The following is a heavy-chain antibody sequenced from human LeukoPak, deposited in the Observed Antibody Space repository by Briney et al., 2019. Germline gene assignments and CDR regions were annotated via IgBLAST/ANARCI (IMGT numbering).Heavy chain of an antibody. D-gene: IGHD3-9*01. V-gene: IGHV4-61*02. Sequence: SQTLSLTCTVSGGSISSGSYYWSWIRQPAGKGLEWIGRIYTSGSTNYNPSLKSRVTISVDTSKNQFSLKLSSVTAADTAVYYCAPGSWGYDILTGYLSGAYYYYMDVWGKGTTVTISS. CDR1: GGSISSGSYY. CDR3: APGSWGYDILTGYLSGAYYYYMDV. J-gene: IGHJ6*03. CDR2: IYTSGST.